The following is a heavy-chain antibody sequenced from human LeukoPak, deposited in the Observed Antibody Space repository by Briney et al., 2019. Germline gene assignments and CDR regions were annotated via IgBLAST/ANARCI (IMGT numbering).Heavy chain of an antibody. J-gene: IGHJ6*02. Sequence: PGGSLRLSCAASGFTFSSYAMHWVRQAPGKGLEWVAVISYDGSNKYYADSVKGRFTISRDNSKNTLYLQMNSLRAEDTAVYYCARDIRGSSGWTYYYYGMDVWGQGTTVTVSS. D-gene: IGHD6-19*01. CDR2: ISYDGSNK. CDR1: GFTFSSYA. V-gene: IGHV3-30-3*01. CDR3: ARDIRGSSGWTYYYYGMDV.